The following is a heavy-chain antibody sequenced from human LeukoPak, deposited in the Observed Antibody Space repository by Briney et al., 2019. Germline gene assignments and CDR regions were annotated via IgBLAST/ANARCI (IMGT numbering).Heavy chain of an antibody. CDR3: ASLRGRIAAAGSFDY. J-gene: IGHJ4*02. CDR1: GGSFSGYY. CDR2: INHSGST. D-gene: IGHD6-13*01. V-gene: IGHV4-34*01. Sequence: SETLSLTCAVYGGSFSGYYWSWIRQPPGKGLEWIGEINHSGSTNYNPSLKSRVTISVGTSKNQFSLKLSSVTAADTAVYYCASLRGRIAAAGSFDYWGQGTLVTVSS.